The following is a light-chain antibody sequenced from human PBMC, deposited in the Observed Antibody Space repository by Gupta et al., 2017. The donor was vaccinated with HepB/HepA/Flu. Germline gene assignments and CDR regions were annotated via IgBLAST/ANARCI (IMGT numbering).Light chain of an antibody. J-gene: IGKJ1*01. Sequence: VFPQSPATLSFSPGERATLSCRASQTFYNSLAWYQQKPGQAPRLLIYDVSERETGLPARFSGSGSGTDFTLTISSLEPEDFAVYYCQQSNNRPWTFGQGTKVAI. CDR2: DVS. V-gene: IGKV3-11*01. CDR1: QTFYNS. CDR3: QQSNNRPWT.